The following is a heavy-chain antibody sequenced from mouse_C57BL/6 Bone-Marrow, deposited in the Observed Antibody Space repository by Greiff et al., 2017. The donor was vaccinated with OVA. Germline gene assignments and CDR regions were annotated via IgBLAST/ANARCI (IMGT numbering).Heavy chain of an antibody. CDR1: GFNIKDDY. V-gene: IGHV14-4*01. J-gene: IGHJ2*01. CDR2: IDPENGDT. CDR3: TSRGYFDY. Sequence: EVLLVESGAELVRPGASVKLSCTASGFNIKDDYMHWVKQRPEQGLEWIGWIDPENGDTEYASKFQGKATITADTSSNTAYLQLSSLTSEDTDVYYCTSRGYFDYWGQGTTLTVSS.